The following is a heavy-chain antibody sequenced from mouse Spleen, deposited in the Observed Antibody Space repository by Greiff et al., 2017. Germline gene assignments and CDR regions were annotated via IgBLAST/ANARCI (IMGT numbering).Heavy chain of an antibody. CDR3: AREGGTSTVVATDYFDY. D-gene: IGHD1-1*01. Sequence: VQLQQPGAELVKPGASVKLSCKASGYTFTSYWMQWVKQRPGQGLEWIGEIDPSDSYTNYNQKFKGKATLTVDTSSSTAYMQLSSLTSEDSAVYYCAREGGTSTVVATDYFDYWGQGTTLTVSS. V-gene: IGHV1-50*01. CDR1: GYTFTSYW. J-gene: IGHJ2*01. CDR2: IDPSDSYT.